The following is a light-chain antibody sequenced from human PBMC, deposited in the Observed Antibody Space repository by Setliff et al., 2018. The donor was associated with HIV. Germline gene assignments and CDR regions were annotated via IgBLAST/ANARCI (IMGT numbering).Light chain of an antibody. V-gene: IGLV2-8*01. CDR2: EVS. CDR1: SSDVGGYNY. CDR3: SSYAGSNNFDVV. Sequence: ALTQPPSASGSPGQSVTISCTGTSSDVGGYNYVSWYQQHPGKAPKLMIYEVSKRPSGVPDRFSGSKSGNTASLTVSGLQAEDEADYYCSSYAGSNNFDVVFGGGTKVTVL. J-gene: IGLJ2*01.